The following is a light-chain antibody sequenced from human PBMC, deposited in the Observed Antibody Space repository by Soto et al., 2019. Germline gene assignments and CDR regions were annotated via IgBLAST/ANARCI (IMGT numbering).Light chain of an antibody. CDR2: AAS. CDR3: KQSYSTPQT. CDR1: QGISNY. V-gene: IGKV1-39*01. Sequence: DIQMPQSPSSLSASVGARFTITGRASQGISNYLAWYQQKPGKVPNLLIYAASSLQSGVPSRFSGSGSGTDFTLTISSLQPEDFATYYCKQSYSTPQTFGQGTKVDIK. J-gene: IGKJ1*01.